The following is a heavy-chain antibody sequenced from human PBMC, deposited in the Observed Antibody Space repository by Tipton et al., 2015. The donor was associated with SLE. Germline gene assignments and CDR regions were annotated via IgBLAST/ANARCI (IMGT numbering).Heavy chain of an antibody. V-gene: IGHV3-74*01. Sequence: SLRLSCAASGFTFSKYWMHWVRQAPGKGLVWVSRITSEGSGADYADSVKGRFTISRDNAKNTLYLQMNSLRAEDTAVYYCARNTMVSAPDYWGQGTLVTVSS. CDR2: ITSEGSGA. CDR1: GFTFSKYW. CDR3: ARNTMVSAPDY. J-gene: IGHJ4*02. D-gene: IGHD2-8*01.